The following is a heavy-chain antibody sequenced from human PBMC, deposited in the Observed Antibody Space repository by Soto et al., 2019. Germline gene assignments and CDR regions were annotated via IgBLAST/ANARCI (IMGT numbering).Heavy chain of an antibody. CDR2: FYHGGST. CDR1: GGSLGSYF. D-gene: IGHD1-7*01. J-gene: IGHJ4*02. Sequence: SETLSLTCTVSGGSLGSYFWSWIRQPPGQGLEWLDFFYHGGSTDYNPSLKSRVTISGDKSNNQVSLNLRSVTAADTAVYYCARGSYGNYLWGRGTLVTVSS. CDR3: ARGSYGNYL. V-gene: IGHV4-59*01.